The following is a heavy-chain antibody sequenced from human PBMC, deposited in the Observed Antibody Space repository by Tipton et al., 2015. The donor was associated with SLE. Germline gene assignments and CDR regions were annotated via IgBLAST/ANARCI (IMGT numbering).Heavy chain of an antibody. J-gene: IGHJ4*02. Sequence: TLSLTCTVSGGSINSNDHYWGWIRQSPGKGLEWIGSIYHTGTTSHNPSLKSRVTISVDTSKNQFSLKLTSVTAADTALYYCAGEFTNSWRFDYWGQGTLVTVSS. CDR3: AGEFTNSWRFDY. CDR2: IYHTGTT. V-gene: IGHV4-39*01. D-gene: IGHD6-13*01. CDR1: GGSINSNDHY.